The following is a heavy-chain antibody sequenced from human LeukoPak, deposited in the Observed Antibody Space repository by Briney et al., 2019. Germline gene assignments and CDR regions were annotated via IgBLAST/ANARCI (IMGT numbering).Heavy chain of an antibody. CDR3: ARELTTVTHESYYYYYMDV. CDR2: IIPIFGTA. Sequence: SVKVSCKASGGTFSSYAISWVRQAPGQGLEWMGGIIPIFGTANYAQKFLGRVTITADESTSTAYMELSSLRSEDTAVYYCARELTTVTHESYYYYYMDVWGKGTTVTVSS. D-gene: IGHD4-11*01. V-gene: IGHV1-69*13. CDR1: GGTFSSYA. J-gene: IGHJ6*03.